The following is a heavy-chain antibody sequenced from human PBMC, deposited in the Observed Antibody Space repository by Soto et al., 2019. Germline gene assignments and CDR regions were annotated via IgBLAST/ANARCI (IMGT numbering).Heavy chain of an antibody. J-gene: IGHJ4*01. CDR2: IYYSGST. Sequence: PSETLSLTCTVPCSSISSYYWSWIRKPPGMGLDWIGYIYYSGSTSYNPSLKSRVTISVDTSKNQFSMKLSSVTAADTAVFYCAREKPARLRGYSYGTFDYWGQEPWSPSP. CDR3: AREKPARLRGYSYGTFDY. D-gene: IGHD5-18*01. V-gene: IGHV4-59*12. CDR1: CSSISSYY.